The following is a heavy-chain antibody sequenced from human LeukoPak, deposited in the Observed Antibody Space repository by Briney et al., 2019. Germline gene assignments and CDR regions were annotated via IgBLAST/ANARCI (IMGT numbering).Heavy chain of an antibody. CDR3: ARGPYSYDSSGAFDI. J-gene: IGHJ3*02. CDR1: GDSISSGDYY. Sequence: SQTLSLACTVSGDSISSGDYYWSWIRQPAGKGLEWIGRISSSGSTNYNPSLKSRVTISVDTSKNQFSLKLSSVTAADTAVYFCARGPYSYDSSGAFDIWGQGTMVTVSS. V-gene: IGHV4-61*02. D-gene: IGHD3-22*01. CDR2: ISSSGST.